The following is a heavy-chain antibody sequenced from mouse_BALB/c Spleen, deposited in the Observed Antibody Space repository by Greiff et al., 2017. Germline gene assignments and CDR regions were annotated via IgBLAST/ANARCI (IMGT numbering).Heavy chain of an antibody. V-gene: IGHV5-6*02. CDR2: ISSGGSYT. J-gene: IGHJ3*01. D-gene: IGHD4-1*01. Sequence: EVMLVESGGDLVKPGGSLKLSCAASGFTFSSYGMSWVRQTPDKRLEWVATISSGGSYTYYPDSVKGRFTISRDNAKNTLYLQMSSLKSEDTAMYYCARHPVTGRFAYWGQGTLVTVSA. CDR1: GFTFSSYG. CDR3: ARHPVTGRFAY.